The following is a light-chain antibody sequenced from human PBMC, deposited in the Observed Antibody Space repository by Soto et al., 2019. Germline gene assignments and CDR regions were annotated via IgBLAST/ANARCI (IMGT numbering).Light chain of an antibody. CDR1: QSVSSN. Sequence: EIVLTQSPTTLALSPGDRATLSFSASQSVSSNLAWYQQKPGQAPRLLIYGASTRATGIPARFSGSGSGTEFTLTISSLQSEDFAVYYCQQAATFGQGTRLEIK. V-gene: IGKV3-15*01. J-gene: IGKJ5*01. CDR2: GAS. CDR3: QQAAT.